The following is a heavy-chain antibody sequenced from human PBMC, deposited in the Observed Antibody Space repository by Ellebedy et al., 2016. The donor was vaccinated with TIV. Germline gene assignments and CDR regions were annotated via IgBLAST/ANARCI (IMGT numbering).Heavy chain of an antibody. CDR1: GYNFANYY. CDR3: ARHKDGSYYPLALQSSYYYGLDV. V-gene: IGHV5-10-1*01. D-gene: IGHD1-26*01. Sequence: PGGSLRLSCKGSGYNFANYYITWVRQVPGKGLEWKGRIDPSDSYTKYSPSFQGPVTISTDKSISTAYLQWNSLKASDTAIYYCARHKDGSYYPLALQSSYYYGLDVWGQGTTVTVSS. J-gene: IGHJ6*02. CDR2: IDPSDSYT.